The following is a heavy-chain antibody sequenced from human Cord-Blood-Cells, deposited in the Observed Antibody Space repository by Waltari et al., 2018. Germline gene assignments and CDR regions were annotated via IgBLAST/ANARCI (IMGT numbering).Heavy chain of an antibody. CDR2: INSDGSST. CDR3: ARVAQGFYYYYGMDV. Sequence: EVQLVESGGGLVQPGGSLRLSCAASGFTFRSYWMHWVRQAPGKGLVWVSRINSDGSSTSYADSVKGRFTISRDNAKNTLYLQMNSLRAEDTAVYYCARVAQGFYYYYGMDVWGQGTTVTVSS. J-gene: IGHJ6*02. V-gene: IGHV3-74*01. D-gene: IGHD2-21*01. CDR1: GFTFRSYW.